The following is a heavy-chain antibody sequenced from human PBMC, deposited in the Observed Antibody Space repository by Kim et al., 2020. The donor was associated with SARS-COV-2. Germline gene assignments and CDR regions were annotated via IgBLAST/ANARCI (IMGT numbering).Heavy chain of an antibody. CDR3: AKGLNREAYYGMDV. V-gene: IGHV3-30*18. Sequence: GGSLRLSCAASGFTFSSYGMHWVRQAPGKGLEWVAVISYDGSNKYYTDSVRGRFTISRDNSKNTLYLQMNSLRAEDTAVYYCAKGLNREAYYGMDVWGQG. D-gene: IGHD3-22*01. CDR1: GFTFSSYG. CDR2: ISYDGSNK. J-gene: IGHJ6*02.